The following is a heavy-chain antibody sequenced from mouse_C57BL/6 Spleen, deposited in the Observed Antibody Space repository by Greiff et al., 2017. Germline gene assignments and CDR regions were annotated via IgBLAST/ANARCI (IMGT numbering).Heavy chain of an antibody. V-gene: IGHV1-62-2*01. J-gene: IGHJ4*01. CDR2: VYPGSGSI. CDR1: GYTFTEYT. D-gene: IGHD1-3*01. CDR3: SRHEEGGTKEDYAMDY. Sequence: VQLQQSGAELVKPGASVKLSCKASGYTFTEYTIHWVKQRSGQGLVWIGWVYPGSGSIKYTEKFKDKATLTADKSSSTVNMELSRLTSEDSAVYCCSRHEEGGTKEDYAMDYWGQGTSVTVSS.